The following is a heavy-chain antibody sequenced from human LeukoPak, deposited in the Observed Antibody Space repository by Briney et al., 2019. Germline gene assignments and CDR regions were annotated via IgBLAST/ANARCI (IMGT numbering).Heavy chain of an antibody. CDR2: INTNTGNP. V-gene: IGHV7-4-1*02. D-gene: IGHD6-13*01. CDR3: AKGYSSSWYFDDAFDI. J-gene: IGHJ3*02. Sequence: ASVKVSCKASGYTFTSYAMNWVRQAPGQGLEWMGWINTNTGNPTYAQGFTGRFVFSLDTSVSTAYLQISSLKPEDTAVYYCAKGYSSSWYFDDAFDIWGQGTMVTVSS. CDR1: GYTFTSYA.